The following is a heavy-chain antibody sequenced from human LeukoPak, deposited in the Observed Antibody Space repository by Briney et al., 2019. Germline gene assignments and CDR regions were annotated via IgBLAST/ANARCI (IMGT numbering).Heavy chain of an antibody. CDR3: AREPYCGSTSCFHMDV. V-gene: IGHV4-4*07. Sequence: SATLSLTCTVSGGSISTYYWSWIRQPAGEGLEWIGRTYISGNTHYNPSLKSRVTMSVDTSKNQFSLKVNSVTAADTAVYYCAREPYCGSTSCFHMDVWGKGATVTVSS. CDR1: GGSISTYY. D-gene: IGHD2-2*01. J-gene: IGHJ6*03. CDR2: TYISGNT.